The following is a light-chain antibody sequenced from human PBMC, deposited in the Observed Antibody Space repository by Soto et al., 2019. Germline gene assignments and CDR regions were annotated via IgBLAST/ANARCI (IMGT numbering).Light chain of an antibody. CDR1: QDIGND. CDR3: QQNADCPYT. CDR2: DAS. Sequence: DIQMTQSPSSLSASVGDTVTISCQASQDIGNDLKWYQQKPGKAPTLLIYDASDLAAGISAKFSGSGSGTDFTFTINYLQPEDFATYYCQQNADCPYTFGLGTKLEIK. J-gene: IGKJ2*01. V-gene: IGKV1-33*01.